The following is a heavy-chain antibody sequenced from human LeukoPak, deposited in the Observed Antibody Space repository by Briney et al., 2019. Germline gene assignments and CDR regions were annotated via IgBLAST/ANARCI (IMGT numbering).Heavy chain of an antibody. CDR3: ANKVSGDPVAGGY. V-gene: IGHV3-11*04. Sequence: GGSLRLSCAVSGFTFSDYYMSWSRQAPGRGLEWVSYISSSGSTIYYADSVKGRFTISRDNAKNSLYLQMNSLRAEDTAVYYCANKVSGDPVAGGYWGQGTLVTVSS. D-gene: IGHD6-19*01. CDR2: ISSSGSTI. CDR1: GFTFSDYY. J-gene: IGHJ4*02.